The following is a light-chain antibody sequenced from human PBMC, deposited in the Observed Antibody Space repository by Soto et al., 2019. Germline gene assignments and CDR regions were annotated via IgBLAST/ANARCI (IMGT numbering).Light chain of an antibody. Sequence: IVMTQSPATLSVSPGERATLSCRASQSVSSNLVWYQQKPGQAPRLLIYGASTRATGIPARFSGSGSGTEFTLTISSLQSGDVAVYYCQQHNHWPTFGQGTKVDIK. CDR1: QSVSSN. J-gene: IGKJ1*01. CDR3: QQHNHWPT. CDR2: GAS. V-gene: IGKV3-15*01.